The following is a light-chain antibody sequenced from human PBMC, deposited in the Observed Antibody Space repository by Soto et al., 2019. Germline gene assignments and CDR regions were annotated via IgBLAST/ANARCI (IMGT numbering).Light chain of an antibody. Sequence: IKMNQSPSTLSASVGDRVTITCRASQSISSWLDWYQQKPGKAPNLLIYAVSNLQSGVPSRFSGGGSGTDFTLTISSLQPEDFATYYCQQSYSNPITFGEGTRLEIK. V-gene: IGKV1-39*01. CDR2: AVS. CDR3: QQSYSNPIT. CDR1: QSISSW. J-gene: IGKJ5*01.